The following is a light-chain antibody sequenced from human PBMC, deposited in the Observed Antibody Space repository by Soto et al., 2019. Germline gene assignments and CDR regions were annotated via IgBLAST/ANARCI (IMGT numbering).Light chain of an antibody. CDR1: QGLVNW. V-gene: IGKV1-12*01. CDR3: QQASSFPLT. CDR2: ASS. Sequence: DIPVTQSPSSVSASVGDRVTITCRASQGLVNWLAWYQQKPGKAPKLLSYASSSFQSGVPSRFSGRGSWTDFTLTTSSLQPENCATSYCQQASSFPLTYGGGTKVEIK. J-gene: IGKJ4*01.